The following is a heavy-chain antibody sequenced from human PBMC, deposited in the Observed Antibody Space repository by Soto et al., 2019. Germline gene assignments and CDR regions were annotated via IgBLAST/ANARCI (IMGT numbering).Heavy chain of an antibody. D-gene: IGHD6-6*01. V-gene: IGHV3-74*01. J-gene: IGHJ4*02. CDR1: GFTFSSYW. CDR2: INSDGSST. Sequence: GGSLRLSCAASGFTFSSYWMHWVRQAPGKGLVWVSRINSDGSSTSYADSVKGRFTISRDNAKNTLYLQMNSLRAEDTAVYYCARVEGIIAARPDYWGQGTLVTVSS. CDR3: ARVEGIIAARPDY.